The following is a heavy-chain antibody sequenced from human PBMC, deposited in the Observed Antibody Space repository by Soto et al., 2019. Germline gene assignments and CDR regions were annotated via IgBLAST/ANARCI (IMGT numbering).Heavy chain of an antibody. CDR1: GFIFKNYA. CDR2: ITRDGYNK. V-gene: IGHV3-30*04. Sequence: GGSLRLSCAGSGFIFKNYALNWVRQAPGKGLEWVASITRDGYNKYYADSVKGRFTISRDNSRDTLSLQMTALRTEDSSIYYCTKSSGGSSSVGMDYWGQGTRVTVSS. J-gene: IGHJ4*02. D-gene: IGHD6-6*01. CDR3: TKSSGGSSSVGMDY.